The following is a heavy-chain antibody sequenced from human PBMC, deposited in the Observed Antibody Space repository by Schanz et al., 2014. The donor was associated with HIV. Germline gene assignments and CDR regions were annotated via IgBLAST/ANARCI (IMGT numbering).Heavy chain of an antibody. V-gene: IGHV3-33*06. D-gene: IGHD4-17*01. CDR2: IWYDGSNK. J-gene: IGHJ6*02. Sequence: QVQLVESGGGVVQPGRSLRLSCAASGFTLNSYGMHWVRQAPGKGLEWVAVIWYDGSNKDYGDSVKGRFTISRDNSKNTLYLQMNSLRAEDTAVYYCAKSRGDSWPYGMDVWGQGTTVTVSS. CDR1: GFTLNSYG. CDR3: AKSRGDSWPYGMDV.